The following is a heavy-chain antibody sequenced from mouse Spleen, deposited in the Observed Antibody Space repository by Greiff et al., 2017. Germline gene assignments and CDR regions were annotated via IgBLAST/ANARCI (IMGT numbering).Heavy chain of an antibody. CDR3: AREGGYSNYVGFAY. CDR2: ISYDGSN. D-gene: IGHD2-5*01. Sequence: EVQLVESGPGLVKPSQSLSLTCSVTGYSITSGYYWNWIRQFPGNKLEWMGYISYDGSNNYNPSLKNRISITRDTSKNQFFLKLNSVTTEDTATYYCAREGGYSNYVGFAYWGQGTLVTVSA. CDR1: GYSITSGYY. J-gene: IGHJ3*01. V-gene: IGHV3-6*01.